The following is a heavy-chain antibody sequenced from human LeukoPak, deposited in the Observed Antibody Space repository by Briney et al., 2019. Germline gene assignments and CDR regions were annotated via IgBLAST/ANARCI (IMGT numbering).Heavy chain of an antibody. Sequence: PGGSLRLSCAASGFTFSSYWMYWVRQVPGKELVFVSRCNGDGSNTIYADSVKGRFTMSRDNAKNTLDLQMNSLRVEDTAVYYCVRGAYSDPWRDWYFDFWGRGTLVTVSS. D-gene: IGHD6-13*01. CDR3: VRGAYSDPWRDWYFDF. CDR2: CNGDGSNT. V-gene: IGHV3-74*01. CDR1: GFTFSSYW. J-gene: IGHJ2*01.